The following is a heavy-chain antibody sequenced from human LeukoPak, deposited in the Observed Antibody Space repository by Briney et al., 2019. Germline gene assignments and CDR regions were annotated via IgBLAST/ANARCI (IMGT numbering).Heavy chain of an antibody. V-gene: IGHV3-21*04. Sequence: GGSLRLSCAASGFTFSSYSMNWVRQAPGKGLEWVSSISSSSTYIYYVDSVKGRFTISRDNAKNSLYLQMNSLRAEDTAVYYCAKDGLGIAIDYWGQGTLVTVSS. CDR3: AKDGLGIAIDY. CDR2: ISSSSTYI. CDR1: GFTFSSYS. D-gene: IGHD6-13*01. J-gene: IGHJ4*02.